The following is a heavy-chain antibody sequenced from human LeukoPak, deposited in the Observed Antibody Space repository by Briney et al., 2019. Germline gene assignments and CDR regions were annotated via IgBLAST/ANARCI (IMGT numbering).Heavy chain of an antibody. V-gene: IGHV3-74*01. Sequence: GGSLRLSCAASGFSLSRYWMHWVRQAPGKGLVWVSRTSGDGSSTSYADSVKGRFTISRDNAKNTLYLQMNSLRAEDTAVYYCACLEAAATGGQGTLVTVSS. CDR3: ACLEAAAT. J-gene: IGHJ4*02. CDR2: TSGDGSST. CDR1: GFSLSRYW. D-gene: IGHD6-25*01.